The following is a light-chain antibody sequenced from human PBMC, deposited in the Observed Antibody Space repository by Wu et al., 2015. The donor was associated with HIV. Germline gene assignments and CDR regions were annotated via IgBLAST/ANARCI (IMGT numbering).Light chain of an antibody. Sequence: TVMTQSPDTLSVSPGERVTVSCRASQSVDTNLAWYQQKPGRAPSLLIYGASTRATDIPARFSGSGSGTEFTLTISSLQSEDFAVYFCQQYNNWPPYSFGQGTKLE. CDR3: QQYNNWPPYS. CDR2: GAS. CDR1: QSVDTN. V-gene: IGKV3-15*01. J-gene: IGKJ2*03.